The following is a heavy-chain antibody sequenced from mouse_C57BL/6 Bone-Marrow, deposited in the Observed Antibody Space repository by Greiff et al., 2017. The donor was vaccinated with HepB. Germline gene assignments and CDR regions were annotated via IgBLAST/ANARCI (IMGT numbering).Heavy chain of an antibody. CDR1: GFSLTSYG. Sequence: QVHVKQSGPGLVQPSQSLSITCTVSGFSLTSYGVHWVRQSPGKGLEWLGVIWRGGSTDYNAAFMSRLSITKDNSKSQVFFKMNSLQADDTAIYYCAKNGGPYDGYSRWYFDVWGTGTTVTVSS. D-gene: IGHD2-3*01. V-gene: IGHV2-5*01. CDR3: AKNGGPYDGYSRWYFDV. J-gene: IGHJ1*03. CDR2: IWRGGST.